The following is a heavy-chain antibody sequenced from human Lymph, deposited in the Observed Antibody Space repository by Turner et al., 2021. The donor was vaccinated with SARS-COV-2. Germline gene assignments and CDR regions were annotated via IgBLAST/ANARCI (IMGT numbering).Heavy chain of an antibody. Sequence: QVQLVESGGGVVQPGRSLRLYCAASGFTFSNYGMHWFRQAPGKGLEWVAVIWYDGSNKYYADSVKGRFTISRDNSKNTLYLQMNSLRAEDTAVYYCAREGEVGATGFDYWGQGTLVTVSS. D-gene: IGHD1-26*01. J-gene: IGHJ4*02. V-gene: IGHV3-33*01. CDR2: IWYDGSNK. CDR1: GFTFSNYG. CDR3: AREGEVGATGFDY.